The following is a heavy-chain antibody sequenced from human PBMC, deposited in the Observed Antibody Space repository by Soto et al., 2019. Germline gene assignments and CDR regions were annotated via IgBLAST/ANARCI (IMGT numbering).Heavy chain of an antibody. V-gene: IGHV3-48*03. CDR2: ISSNGSTE. CDR1: GFSFSTYE. J-gene: IGHJ4*02. D-gene: IGHD6-19*01. CDR3: ARGLYISGWGFDY. Sequence: EVQLVESGGGLVQPGGSLRLSCAASGFSFSTYEMNWVRQAPGKGLEWVSYISSNGSTEYYADSVKGRFTISRDNAKNSLNLQMNSLRVEDTAVYYCARGLYISGWGFDYWGQGTLVTVSS.